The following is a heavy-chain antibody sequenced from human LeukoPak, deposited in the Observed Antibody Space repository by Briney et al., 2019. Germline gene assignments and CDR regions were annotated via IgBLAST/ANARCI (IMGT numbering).Heavy chain of an antibody. CDR1: GGSISSSSYY. D-gene: IGHD1-26*01. CDR3: AREPSGSYDGYYFDY. Sequence: SETLSLTCTVSGGSISSSSYYWGWIRQPPGKGLEWIGSIYYSGSTYYNPSLKSRVTISVDTSKNQFSLKLSSVTAADTAVYYCAREPSGSYDGYYFDYWGQGTLVTVSS. J-gene: IGHJ4*02. V-gene: IGHV4-39*07. CDR2: IYYSGST.